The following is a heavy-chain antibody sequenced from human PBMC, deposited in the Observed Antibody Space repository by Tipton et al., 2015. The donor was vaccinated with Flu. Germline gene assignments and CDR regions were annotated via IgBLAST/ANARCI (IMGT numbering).Heavy chain of an antibody. D-gene: IGHD4-17*01. CDR1: GDSMGSRHF. J-gene: IGHJ3*02. V-gene: IGHV4-38-2*02. Sequence: LRLSCSVSGDSMGSRHFWGWIRQPPGKGLEWIGNIHRSGSGYYALSLKSRVTISVDTSKNQFFLKLNSVAAADTAMYYCARGDYGDYDHEADGFDIWGQGTLVTVS. CDR3: ARGDYGDYDHEADGFDI. CDR2: IHRSGSG.